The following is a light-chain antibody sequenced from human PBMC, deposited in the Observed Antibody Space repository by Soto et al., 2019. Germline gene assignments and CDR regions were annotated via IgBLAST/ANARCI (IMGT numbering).Light chain of an antibody. CDR1: QTISSW. Sequence: DIQMTQSPSTLSGSVGDRVTITCRASQTISSWLAWYRQKPGKGPRLLSSDASSLESGVPSRFSGSESGTEFTLTISSLQPDDFATYYCQQYNSYLWTFGQGTKVDI. CDR3: QQYNSYLWT. CDR2: DAS. J-gene: IGKJ1*01. V-gene: IGKV1-5*01.